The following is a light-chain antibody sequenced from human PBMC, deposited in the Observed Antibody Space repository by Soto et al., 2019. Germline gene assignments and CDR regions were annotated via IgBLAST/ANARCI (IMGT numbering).Light chain of an antibody. Sequence: EIVMTQSPATLSVSPGERATLSCRASQSVSSKLAWYQQKPGQAPRLLIYGASTRATGNPARFSGSGSGTEFTLTISSLQSEDFAVYYCQQYNNWTLTFGGGTKVEIK. CDR2: GAS. CDR3: QQYNNWTLT. V-gene: IGKV3-15*01. J-gene: IGKJ4*01. CDR1: QSVSSK.